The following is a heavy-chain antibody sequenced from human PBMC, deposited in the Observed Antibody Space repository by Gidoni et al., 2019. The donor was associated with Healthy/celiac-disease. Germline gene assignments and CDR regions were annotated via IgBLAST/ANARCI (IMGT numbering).Heavy chain of an antibody. Sequence: QMQLVQSGAEVKKPGSSVTVSCKASGGPFSSYAISWVRQAPGQGLEWMGGIIPIFGTANYAQKFQGRVTITADKATSTAYMELSSLRSEDTAVYYCARSPLGPPEFQHWGQGTLVTVSS. V-gene: IGHV1-69*06. CDR2: IIPIFGTA. D-gene: IGHD3-16*01. J-gene: IGHJ1*01. CDR1: GGPFSSYA. CDR3: ARSPLGPPEFQH.